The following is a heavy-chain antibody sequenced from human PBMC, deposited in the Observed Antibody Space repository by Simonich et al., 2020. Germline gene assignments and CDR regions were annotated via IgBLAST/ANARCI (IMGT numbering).Heavy chain of an antibody. CDR1: GGSFSVYY. J-gene: IGHJ2*01. CDR2: INHSGST. D-gene: IGHD1-1*01. CDR3: ARRANWNWYFDL. Sequence: QVQLQQWGAGMLKPSETLSLTCAVYGGSFSVYYWSWICQPPGKGLEWIGEINHSGSTNYNPSLKSRVTISVDTTKNQFSLKLSSVTAADTAVYYCARRANWNWYFDLWGRGTLVTVSS. V-gene: IGHV4-34*01.